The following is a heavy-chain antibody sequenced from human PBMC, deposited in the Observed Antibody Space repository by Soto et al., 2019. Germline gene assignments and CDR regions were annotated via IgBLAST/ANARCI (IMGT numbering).Heavy chain of an antibody. CDR1: GGTFSSYT. J-gene: IGHJ3*02. CDR2: IIPILGIA. Sequence: QVQLVQSGAEVKKPGSSVKVSCKASGGTFSSYTISWVRQAPGQGLEWMGRIIPILGIANYAQRFQGRVTITADKSPSTAYMELSSLRSEDTAVYYCASRHTYGGSFDIWGQGTMVTVSS. V-gene: IGHV1-69*02. D-gene: IGHD3-16*01. CDR3: ASRHTYGGSFDI.